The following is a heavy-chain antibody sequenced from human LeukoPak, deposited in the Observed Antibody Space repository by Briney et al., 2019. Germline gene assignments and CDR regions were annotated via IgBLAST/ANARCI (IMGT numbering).Heavy chain of an antibody. CDR3: ARETGYCSGGRCYFIY. V-gene: IGHV1-2*02. D-gene: IGHD2-15*01. CDR2: INPNSGGT. J-gene: IGHJ4*02. CDR1: EYTFTGYY. Sequence: GASVKVSCKASEYTFTGYYMHWVRQAPGQGLEWLGWINPNSGGTNYAQKFQGRVTMSRDTSINTAYLELSRLTSDDTALYYCARETGYCSGGRCYFIYWGQGTLVTVSS.